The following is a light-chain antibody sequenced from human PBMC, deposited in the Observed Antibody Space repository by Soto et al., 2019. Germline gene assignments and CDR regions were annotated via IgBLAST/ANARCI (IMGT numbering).Light chain of an antibody. CDR1: QSLVYSDGNTY. Sequence: DVVMTQSPLSLPVTLGQPASISCRSSQSLVYSDGNTYLNWSQQRPGQSPRRLIYKVSNRDSGVPDRFSGSGSGTDFTLKISRVEAEDVGFYYCMQGTYWGKGTFGQGTKVEIK. J-gene: IGKJ1*01. CDR3: MQGTYWGKGT. CDR2: KVS. V-gene: IGKV2-30*01.